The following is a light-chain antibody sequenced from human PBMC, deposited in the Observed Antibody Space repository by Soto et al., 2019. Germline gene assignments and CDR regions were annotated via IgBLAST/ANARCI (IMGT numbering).Light chain of an antibody. CDR3: QQYFTSPIT. CDR2: DAS. CDR1: QSVSSSY. Sequence: PGERVTLSFRASQSVSSSYLTWYQQKPGQAPRLLIYDASNRATGIPARFSAWGSGTDFTLTISRVDPADFAFYYCQQYFTSPITFGQGTRLEI. V-gene: IGKV3-20*01. J-gene: IGKJ5*01.